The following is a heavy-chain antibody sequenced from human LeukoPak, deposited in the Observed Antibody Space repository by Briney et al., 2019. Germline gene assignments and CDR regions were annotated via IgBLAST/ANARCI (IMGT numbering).Heavy chain of an antibody. J-gene: IGHJ4*02. CDR1: GFTFSSYA. Sequence: GGSLRLSCAASGFTFSSYAMSWVRQAPGKGLEWASAISGSGGSTYYADSVKGRFTISRDNSKNTLYLQMNSLRAEDTAVYYCAKVARYYGSGSQFDYWGQGTLVTVSS. CDR3: AKVARYYGSGSQFDY. D-gene: IGHD3-10*01. CDR2: ISGSGGST. V-gene: IGHV3-23*01.